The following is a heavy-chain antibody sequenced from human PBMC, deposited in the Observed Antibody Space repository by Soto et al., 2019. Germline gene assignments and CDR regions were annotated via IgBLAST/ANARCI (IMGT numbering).Heavy chain of an antibody. CDR3: AREHCYGSGAYFRYFDY. CDR2: ISYDGSNK. V-gene: IGHV3-30-3*01. CDR1: GFTFSFYA. J-gene: IGHJ4*02. Sequence: GSLRLSCAASGFTFSFYAMHWVRKAPGRGMEWVAVISYDGSNKFYADSVKGRFTISRDNSKNTLYLQMHSLRAEDTTVYYSAREHCYGSGAYFRYFDYWGQGT. D-gene: IGHD3-22*01.